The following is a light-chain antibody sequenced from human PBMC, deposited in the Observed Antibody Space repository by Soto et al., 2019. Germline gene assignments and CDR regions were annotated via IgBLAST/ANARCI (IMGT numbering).Light chain of an antibody. CDR2: DAS. CDR3: QQYDNLPPMYT. CDR1: QDISIY. V-gene: IGKV1-33*01. Sequence: DIQMTQSPSSLSASVGDRVTITCQASQDISIYLNWYQQKPGKAPKLLIYDASNLEAGAPSRFGGSGSGTDFTFTISSLQPEDVATYYCQQYDNLPPMYTFGQGTKLDSK. J-gene: IGKJ2*01.